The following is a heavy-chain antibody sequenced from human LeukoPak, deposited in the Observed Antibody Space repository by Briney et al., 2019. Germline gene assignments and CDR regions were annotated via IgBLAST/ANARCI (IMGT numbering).Heavy chain of an antibody. CDR3: ARGPGAYSSSPIDY. J-gene: IGHJ4*02. V-gene: IGHV3-73*01. Sequence: GGSLRLSCAASGFTFSGSALHWVRQASGKGLEWVGRIRSTANGYATAYAASVKGRFTISRDDSKNTAYLQMDSLKTEDTAVYYCARGPGAYSSSPIDYWGQGTLVTVSS. CDR1: GFTFSGSA. CDR2: IRSTANGYAT. D-gene: IGHD6-6*01.